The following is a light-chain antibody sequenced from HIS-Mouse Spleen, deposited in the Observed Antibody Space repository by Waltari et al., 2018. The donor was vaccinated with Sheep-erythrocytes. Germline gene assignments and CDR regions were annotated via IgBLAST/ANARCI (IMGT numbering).Light chain of an antibody. Sequence: QSALTQPRSVSGSPGQSVTISCTGTSSDVGGYNYVSWYQPNPGKAPKLMSYDVSKRPSGLPDRFSGSKSGNTASLTISGLQAEDEADYYCCSYAGSYTWVFGGGTKLTVL. CDR1: SSDVGGYNY. J-gene: IGLJ3*02. V-gene: IGLV2-11*01. CDR2: DVS. CDR3: CSYAGSYTWV.